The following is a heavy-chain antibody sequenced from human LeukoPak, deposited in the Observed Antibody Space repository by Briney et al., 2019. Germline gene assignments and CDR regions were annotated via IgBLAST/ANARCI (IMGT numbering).Heavy chain of an antibody. Sequence: GGSLILSCAASGFTFSSYSMNWFRQAPGKGPEWGSYISTSGSTIYYANSVKGRFTVSRANAKTSLYLQMNSLRDEDTAVYYCARVRGYYGSGNYYFDYWGQGTLVTVSA. CDR3: ARVRGYYGSGNYYFDY. D-gene: IGHD3-10*01. CDR2: ISTSGSTI. V-gene: IGHV3-48*02. J-gene: IGHJ4*02. CDR1: GFTFSSYS.